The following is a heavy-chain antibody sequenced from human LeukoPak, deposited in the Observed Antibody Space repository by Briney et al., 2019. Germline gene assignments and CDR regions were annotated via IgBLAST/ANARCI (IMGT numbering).Heavy chain of an antibody. Sequence: GGSLRLSCAASGFTFSSHGMNWVRQAPGKGLEWVSAISGSGGSTYYADSVKGRFTISRDNSKNTLYLQMNSLRAEDTAVYYCARRPFMRGRTYYFDYWGQGTLVTVSS. CDR2: ISGSGGST. CDR1: GFTFSSHG. V-gene: IGHV3-23*01. CDR3: ARRPFMRGRTYYFDY. J-gene: IGHJ4*02. D-gene: IGHD3-16*01.